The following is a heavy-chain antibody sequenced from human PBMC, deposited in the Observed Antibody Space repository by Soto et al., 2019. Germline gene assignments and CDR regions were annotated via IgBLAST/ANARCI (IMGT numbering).Heavy chain of an antibody. J-gene: IGHJ4*02. D-gene: IGHD6-6*01. CDR3: AKDSIPYSSSYDLDH. CDR2: ITGTGVSI. Sequence: EVQLLESGGGLVQPGGSLRLSCVASGFSFSGYAMSWVRQAPGKGLVWVSSITGTGVSIYYADSVRGRFTISRDNSKNTLDPQMSSLRAEDAARYYCAKDSIPYSSSYDLDHWGRGALGTVSS. CDR1: GFSFSGYA. V-gene: IGHV3-23*01.